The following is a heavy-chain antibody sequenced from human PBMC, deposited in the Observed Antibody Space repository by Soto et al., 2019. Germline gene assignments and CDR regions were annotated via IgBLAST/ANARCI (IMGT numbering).Heavy chain of an antibody. Sequence: ASVKVSCKASGYTFTGYYIHRLRQAPGQGLEWMGWIHPNTGATNCAQKFQGWVTMTRDTSISTAYMELSRLKSDDTAVYYCAREGGIGAAAYFDYWGQGALVTVSS. CDR3: AREGGIGAAAYFDY. D-gene: IGHD6-13*01. V-gene: IGHV1-2*04. CDR1: GYTFTGYY. J-gene: IGHJ4*02. CDR2: IHPNTGAT.